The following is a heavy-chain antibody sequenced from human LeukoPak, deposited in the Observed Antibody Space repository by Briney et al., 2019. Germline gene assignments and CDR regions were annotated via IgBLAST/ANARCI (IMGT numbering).Heavy chain of an antibody. CDR1: GFTFRMYS. D-gene: IGHD2-15*01. V-gene: IGHV3-30*01. CDR2: MSYDGSTK. CDR3: TRVRVPSRILLPYFDY. J-gene: IGHJ4*02. Sequence: GSSLRLSCAASGFTFRMYSIHWVRQAPGKGLEWVAVMSYDGSTKYLADSVKGRFTISRDNSQNTVYLQMNCLTAEDTAVYYCTRVRVPSRILLPYFDYWGQGTLVTVSS.